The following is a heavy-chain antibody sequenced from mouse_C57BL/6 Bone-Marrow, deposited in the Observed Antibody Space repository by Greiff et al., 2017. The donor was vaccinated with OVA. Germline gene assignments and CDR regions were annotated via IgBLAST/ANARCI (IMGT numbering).Heavy chain of an antibody. D-gene: IGHD1-1*01. CDR2: ISSGSSTI. J-gene: IGHJ2*01. CDR1: GFTFSDYG. CDR3: ARNYYGSSLYYFDY. V-gene: IGHV5-17*01. Sequence: EVMLVESGGGLVKPAGSLKLSCAASGFTFSDYGMHWVRQAPEKGLEWVAYISSGSSTIYYADTVKGRFTISRDNAKNTLFLQMTSLRSEDTAMYYCARNYYGSSLYYFDYWGQGTTLTVSS.